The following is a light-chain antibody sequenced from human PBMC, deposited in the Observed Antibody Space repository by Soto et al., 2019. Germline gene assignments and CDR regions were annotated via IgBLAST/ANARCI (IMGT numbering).Light chain of an antibody. CDR3: QQYNNWPPYS. CDR2: GAS. CDR1: HSVSSS. V-gene: IGKV3-15*01. Sequence: ETVMTQSPATLSVSPGERATLSCRASHSVSSSLAWYQQRPGQAPRLLIYGASTRATGIPARFSGSGSGTEFTLTISSLQSEDFAVYYCQQYNNWPPYSFGQGTKLEIK. J-gene: IGKJ2*03.